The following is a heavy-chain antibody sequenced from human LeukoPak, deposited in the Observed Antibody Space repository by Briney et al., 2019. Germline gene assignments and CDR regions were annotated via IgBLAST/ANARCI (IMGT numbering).Heavy chain of an antibody. Sequence: GGSLRLSCAASGFPFNVQTMSWVRQAPGKGLNWVASMREDGTEIYYADSVKGRFTISRDNPTNSLYLQMNSLRAEDTAVYYCAKGGATRGRFENWGQGTRVTVPS. D-gene: IGHD1-26*01. CDR3: AKGGATRGRFEN. CDR1: GFPFNVQT. V-gene: IGHV3-7*01. J-gene: IGHJ4*02. CDR2: MREDGTEI.